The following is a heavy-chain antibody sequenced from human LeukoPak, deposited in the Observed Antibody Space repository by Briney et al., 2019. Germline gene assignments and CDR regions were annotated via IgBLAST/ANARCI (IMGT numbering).Heavy chain of an antibody. CDR2: IKSKTDGGTI. D-gene: IGHD3-22*01. Sequence: GGSLRLSCAASGFTFSNAWMSWVRQAPGKGLEWVGRIKSKTDGGTIDCTAHEKDRFTISRDDAKNTLYLQMYSLKTQDSVVYYCTAASYHYYDRSGYYRWGQGTLVTVSS. CDR1: GFTFSNAW. CDR3: TAASYHYYDRSGYYR. V-gene: IGHV3-15*01. J-gene: IGHJ5*02.